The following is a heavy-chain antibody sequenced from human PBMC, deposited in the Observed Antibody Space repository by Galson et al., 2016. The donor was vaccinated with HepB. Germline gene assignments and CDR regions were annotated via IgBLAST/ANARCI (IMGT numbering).Heavy chain of an antibody. J-gene: IGHJ4*02. Sequence: SCKASGYTFTVYYIHWVRQAPGRGLEWMGWVNPNTGGTNYAQKFQGRVTMTRDTSIDTAYMELNNLRSDDAAMYYCARTGSGWYYFDTWGQGTLVTVSS. V-gene: IGHV1-2*02. CDR2: VNPNTGGT. CDR1: GYTFTVYY. D-gene: IGHD6-19*01. CDR3: ARTGSGWYYFDT.